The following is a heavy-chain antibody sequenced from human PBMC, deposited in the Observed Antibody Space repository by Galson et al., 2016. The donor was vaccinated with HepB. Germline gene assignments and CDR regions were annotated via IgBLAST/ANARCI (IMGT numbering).Heavy chain of an antibody. CDR3: LYYYDSSGYLFDGFDI. CDR2: IIPLFRTA. V-gene: IGHV1-69*13. D-gene: IGHD3-22*01. J-gene: IGHJ3*02. CDR1: GFTFTSYY. Sequence: SVKVSCKASGFTFTSYYLHWVRQAPGQGLEWMGGIIPLFRTANYAQKFQGRVTITADESTSTAYMELSSLRSEDTAVYYCLYYYDSSGYLFDGFDIWGRGTMVTVSS.